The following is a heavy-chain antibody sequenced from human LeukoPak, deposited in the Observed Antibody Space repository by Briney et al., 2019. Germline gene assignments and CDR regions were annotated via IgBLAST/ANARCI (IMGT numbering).Heavy chain of an antibody. D-gene: IGHD1-26*01. CDR3: ARLDGLHLVHR. V-gene: IGHV4-34*01. CDR1: GESFSGYL. CDR2: INHSGSTS. Sequence: PSETLSLTCAVYGESFSGYLWNWIRQPPGKGLEWIGEINHSGSTSNHNPSLKSRVTMSVDTSKNQFSLKLSSVTAADTAVYYCARLDGLHLVHRWGQGTLVTVSS. J-gene: IGHJ5*02.